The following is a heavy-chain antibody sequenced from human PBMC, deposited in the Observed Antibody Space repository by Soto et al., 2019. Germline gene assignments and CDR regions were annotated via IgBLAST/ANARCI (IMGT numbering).Heavy chain of an antibody. Sequence: QVQLVQSGTEVKEPGASVKVACKASGYTFTSLDINWMRQATGQGLEWMGWMSPNSGNTGYAQKFQGRVTMTWDTSISTAYMELTRLTSADTTVYYCARAIKAGVDSLGQGTPVTVSS. D-gene: IGHD6-13*01. CDR1: GYTFTSLD. J-gene: IGHJ4*02. CDR2: MSPNSGNT. CDR3: ARAIKAGVDS. V-gene: IGHV1-8*01.